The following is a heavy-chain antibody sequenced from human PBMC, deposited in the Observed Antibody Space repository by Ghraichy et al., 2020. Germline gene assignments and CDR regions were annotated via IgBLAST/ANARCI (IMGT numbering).Heavy chain of an antibody. CDR2: IYYSGST. J-gene: IGHJ3*02. CDR3: ARHENILSRIQIAVAGIEAFDI. Sequence: SETLSLTCTVSGGSISSYYWSWIRQPPGKGLEWIGYIYYSGSTNYNPSLKSRVTISVDTSKNQFSLKLSSVTAADTAVYYCARHENILSRIQIAVAGIEAFDIWGQGTMVTVSS. D-gene: IGHD6-19*01. CDR1: GGSISSYY. V-gene: IGHV4-59*08.